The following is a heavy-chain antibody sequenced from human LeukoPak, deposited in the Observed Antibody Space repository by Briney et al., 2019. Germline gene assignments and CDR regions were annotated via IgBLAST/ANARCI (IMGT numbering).Heavy chain of an antibody. D-gene: IGHD3-10*01. CDR3: ASPGSGRHAFDI. Sequence: SETLSLTCTVSGGSISSDYWSWIRQPPGKGLEWIGEINHSGSTNYNPSLKSRVTISVDTSKNQFSLKLSSVTAADTAVYYCASPGSGRHAFDIWGQGTMVTVSS. V-gene: IGHV4-34*01. CDR2: INHSGST. CDR1: GGSISSDY. J-gene: IGHJ3*02.